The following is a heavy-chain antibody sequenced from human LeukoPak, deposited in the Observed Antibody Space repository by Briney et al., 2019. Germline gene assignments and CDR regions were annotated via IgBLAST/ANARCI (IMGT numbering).Heavy chain of an antibody. J-gene: IGHJ5*02. CDR1: GFTFSSYW. Sequence: GGPLRLSCAASGFTFSSYWMSWVRQAPGKGLLWVSRINGDGSNTNYADSVKGRFTISRDNAKDTLYLQINSLRAEDTAVYYCARDRLYTYMGGSWFDPWGQGTLVAVSS. CDR2: INGDGSNT. V-gene: IGHV3-74*01. D-gene: IGHD3-16*02. CDR3: ARDRLYTYMGGSWFDP.